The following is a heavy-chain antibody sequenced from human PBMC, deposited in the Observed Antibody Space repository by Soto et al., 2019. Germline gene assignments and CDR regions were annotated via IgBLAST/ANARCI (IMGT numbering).Heavy chain of an antibody. V-gene: IGHV1-69*13. Sequence: SVKVSCKASGGTFSSYAISWVRQAPGQGLEWMGGIIPIFGTANYAQKFQGRVTITADESTSTAYMELSSLRSEDTAVYYCARGAPTRTKGYCSGRSCYSTQNWLDPWGQGTLVTVFS. CDR3: ARGAPTRTKGYCSGRSCYSTQNWLDP. CDR2: IIPIFGTA. CDR1: GGTFSSYA. J-gene: IGHJ5*02. D-gene: IGHD2-15*01.